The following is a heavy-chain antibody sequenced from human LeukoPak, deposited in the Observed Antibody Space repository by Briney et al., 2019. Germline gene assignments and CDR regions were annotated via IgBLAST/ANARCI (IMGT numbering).Heavy chain of an antibody. Sequence: PSETLSLTCTVSGFSISSDYYWGWIRQPPGKGLEWLGSVSHSGITYYNSSLNSRVTISVDTSKNQFSLKVNSVTAADTAVYYCARLVIPWGQGILVTVS. D-gene: IGHD3-10*01. CDR2: VSHSGIT. J-gene: IGHJ5*02. CDR3: ARLVIP. V-gene: IGHV4-38-2*02. CDR1: GFSISSDYY.